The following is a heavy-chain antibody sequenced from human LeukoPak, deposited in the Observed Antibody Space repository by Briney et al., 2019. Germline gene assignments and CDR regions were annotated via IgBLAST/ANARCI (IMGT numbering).Heavy chain of an antibody. Sequence: SETLSLTCTVSGGSISSNYWSRIRQPPGKGLEWIGYIYYTGSTSYNYNPSLKSRVTISVDTSTNQFSLKLSSVTAADTAMYYCARQVITFGPFDYWGQGTLVTVSS. V-gene: IGHV4-59*08. J-gene: IGHJ4*02. CDR3: ARQVITFGPFDY. D-gene: IGHD3-16*01. CDR2: IYYTGSTSY. CDR1: GGSISSNY.